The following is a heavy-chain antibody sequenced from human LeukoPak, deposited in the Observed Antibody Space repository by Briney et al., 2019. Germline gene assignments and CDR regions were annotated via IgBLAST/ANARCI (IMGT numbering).Heavy chain of an antibody. CDR3: AREVAGNWYFDL. Sequence: SETLSLTCTVSGGSISSYYWSWIRQPAGKGLEWIGRIYTGGSANYNPSLKSRVTISVDTSKNQFSLKLSSVTAADTAVYYCAREVAGNWYFDLWGRGTLVTVSS. CDR2: IYTGGSA. V-gene: IGHV4-4*07. D-gene: IGHD6-19*01. CDR1: GGSISSYY. J-gene: IGHJ2*01.